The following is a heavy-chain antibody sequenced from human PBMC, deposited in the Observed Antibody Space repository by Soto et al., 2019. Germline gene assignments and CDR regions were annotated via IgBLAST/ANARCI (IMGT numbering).Heavy chain of an antibody. V-gene: IGHV3-66*01. CDR3: ARDDSSGYYRY. Sequence: EVQLVESGGGLVQPGGSLRLSCAASGFTVSSNYMSWVRQALGKGLEWVSVIYSGGSTYYADSVKGRFTISRDNSKNTLYLQMNSLRAEDTAVYYCARDDSSGYYRYWGQGTLVTVSS. J-gene: IGHJ4*02. D-gene: IGHD3-22*01. CDR2: IYSGGST. CDR1: GFTVSSNY.